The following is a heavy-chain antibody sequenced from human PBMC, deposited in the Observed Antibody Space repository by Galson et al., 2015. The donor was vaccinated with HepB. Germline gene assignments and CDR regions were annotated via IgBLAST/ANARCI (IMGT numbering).Heavy chain of an antibody. CDR1: GGSISSSSYY. D-gene: IGHD1-20*01. Sequence: SETLSLTCTVSGGSISSSSYYWGWIRQPPGKGLEWIGSIYYSGSTYYNPSLKSRVTISVDTSKNQFSLKLSSVTAADTAVYYCARGGRRAYNWNHNWFDPWVQGTLVTVSS. V-gene: IGHV4-39*01. CDR3: ARGGRRAYNWNHNWFDP. CDR2: IYYSGST. J-gene: IGHJ5*02.